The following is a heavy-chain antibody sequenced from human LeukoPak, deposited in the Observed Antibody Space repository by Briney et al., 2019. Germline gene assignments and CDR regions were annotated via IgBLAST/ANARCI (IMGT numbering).Heavy chain of an antibody. V-gene: IGHV3-13*01. CDR3: AGAVRELNSGSYYFDY. CDR2: IGTAGDT. J-gene: IGHJ4*02. CDR1: GFTFSSYD. D-gene: IGHD1-26*01. Sequence: GGSLRLSCAASGFTFSSYDMHWVRQATGKGLEWVSAIGTAGDTYYPGSVKGRFTISRENAKNSLYLQMNSLRAGDTAVYYCAGAVRELNSGSYYFDYWGQGTLVTVSS.